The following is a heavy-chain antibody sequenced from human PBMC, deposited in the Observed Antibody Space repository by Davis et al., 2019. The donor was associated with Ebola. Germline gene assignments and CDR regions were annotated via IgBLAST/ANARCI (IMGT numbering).Heavy chain of an antibody. CDR1: GYTFTNYG. V-gene: IGHV1-18*01. D-gene: IGHD3-10*01. CDR2: IGAYNGNT. J-gene: IGHJ6*04. Sequence: ASVKVSCKASGYTFTNYGVSWVRQAPGQGLEWMGWIGAYNGNTNYAQKLQGRVAMTTDTSTRTAYMELRRLRSDDTAVYYCARTSKLLWFGEFSYGMDVWGKGTTVTVSS. CDR3: ARTSKLLWFGEFSYGMDV.